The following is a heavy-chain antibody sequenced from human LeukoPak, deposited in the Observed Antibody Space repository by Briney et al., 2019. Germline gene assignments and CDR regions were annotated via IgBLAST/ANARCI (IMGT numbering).Heavy chain of an antibody. J-gene: IGHJ3*02. V-gene: IGHV5-51*01. Sequence: GESLKISCKGSGDSFTSYWIGWVRQMPGKGLEWMGIIYPGDSDTRYSPSFQGQVTISADKSISTAYLQWSSLKASDTAMYYCASHDYVWGSSNAFDIWGQGTMVTVSS. CDR3: ASHDYVWGSSNAFDI. D-gene: IGHD3-16*01. CDR1: GDSFTSYW. CDR2: IYPGDSDT.